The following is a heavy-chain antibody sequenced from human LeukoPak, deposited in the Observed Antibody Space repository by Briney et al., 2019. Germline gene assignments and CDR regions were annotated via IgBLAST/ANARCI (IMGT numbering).Heavy chain of an antibody. D-gene: IGHD5-24*01. V-gene: IGHV3-74*01. CDR3: ARGGGMATSPFDY. CDR1: GFTFSSYA. Sequence: GGSLRLSCAASGFTFSSYAMSWVRQAPGKGLVWVSRINSDGSSTSYADSVKGRFTISRDNAKNTLYLQMNSLRAEDTAVYYCARGGGMATSPFDYWGQGTLVTVSS. CDR2: INSDGSST. J-gene: IGHJ4*02.